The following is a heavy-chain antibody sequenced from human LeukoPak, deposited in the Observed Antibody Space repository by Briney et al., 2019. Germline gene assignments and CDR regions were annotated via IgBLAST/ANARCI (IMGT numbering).Heavy chain of an antibody. CDR3: ARDSLRGVTVTTWFDY. J-gene: IGHJ4*02. V-gene: IGHV3-48*04. CDR2: ISSSSSTI. D-gene: IGHD4-17*01. Sequence: GGSLRLSCAASGFTFSSYSMNWVRQAPGKGLEWVSYISSSSSTIYYADSVKGRFTISRDNAKNSLYLQMNSLRAEDTAVYYCARDSLRGVTVTTWFDYWGQGTLVTVSS. CDR1: GFTFSSYS.